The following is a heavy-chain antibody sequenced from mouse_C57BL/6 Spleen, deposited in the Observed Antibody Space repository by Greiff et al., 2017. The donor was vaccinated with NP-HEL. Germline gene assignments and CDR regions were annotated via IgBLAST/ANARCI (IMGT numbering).Heavy chain of an antibody. J-gene: IGHJ3*01. CDR2: IDPSDCYT. D-gene: IGHD1-1*01. Sequence: QVQLQQPGAELVKPGASVKLSCKASGYTFTSYWMQWVKQRPGQGFEWIGAIDPSDCYTNYNPKFKGKATLTVKKSSSTADMQLSSLTSEDSAVYYCAIRLSYGSSQAWFAYWGQGTLVTVST. V-gene: IGHV1-50*01. CDR1: GYTFTSYW. CDR3: AIRLSYGSSQAWFAY.